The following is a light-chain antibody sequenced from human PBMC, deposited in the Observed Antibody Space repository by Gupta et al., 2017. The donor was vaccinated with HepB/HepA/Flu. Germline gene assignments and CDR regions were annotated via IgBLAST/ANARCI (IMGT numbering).Light chain of an antibody. CDR1: QSVSSSY. J-gene: IGKJ1*01. Sequence: EIVLTQSPGTLSLSPGERATLSCRASQSVSSSYLAWYQQKPGQAPRLLIYGASSRATGIPDRFSGSGSGTDFTLTISRLVPEDFSVYYCHQYGSLPWTFGQGTKVEIK. CDR2: GAS. V-gene: IGKV3-20*01. CDR3: HQYGSLPWT.